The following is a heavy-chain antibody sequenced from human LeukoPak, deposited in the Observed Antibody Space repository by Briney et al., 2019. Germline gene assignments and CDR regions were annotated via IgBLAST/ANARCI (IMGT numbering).Heavy chain of an antibody. CDR1: GVTLNYYY. CDR3: ASGAWATRLHS. CDR2: VFDGKTT. J-gene: IGHJ4*02. Sequence: ASGTLCLTCAASGVTLNYYYLSWIRQSPGKGLEWIGEVFDGKTTNYNPSLKSRVTISAVTSSNQFSLKLKSVTAADTAVYYCASGAWATRLHSWAQGTLVIVSS. D-gene: IGHD5-24*01. V-gene: IGHV4-34*12.